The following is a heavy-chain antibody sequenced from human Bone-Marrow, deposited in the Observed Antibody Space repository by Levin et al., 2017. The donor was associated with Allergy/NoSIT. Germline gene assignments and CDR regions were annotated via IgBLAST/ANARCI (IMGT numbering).Heavy chain of an antibody. V-gene: IGHV3-48*02. CDR3: ARDQRKSNSGYDLDY. CDR1: GFTFSIHS. Sequence: PGGSLRLSCAASGFTFSIHSMNWVRQAPGKGLEWISYIHSVGVTTHYADPVKGRFTTSRDNAKNSLYLQMNSLRDEDTAVYYCARDQRKSNSGYDLDYWGHGTLV. D-gene: IGHD5-12*01. J-gene: IGHJ4*01. CDR2: IHSVGVTT.